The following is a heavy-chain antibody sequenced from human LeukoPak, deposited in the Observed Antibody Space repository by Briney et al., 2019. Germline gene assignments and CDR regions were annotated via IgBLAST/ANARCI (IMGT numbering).Heavy chain of an antibody. CDR2: INHSGST. V-gene: IGHV4-34*01. D-gene: IGHD2-2*01. CDR1: GGSFSGYY. J-gene: IGHJ3*02. CDR3: ARGLFIVVVPAAFFDI. Sequence: SETLSLTCAVYGGSFSGYYWSWICQPPGKGLEWIGEINHSGSTNYNPSLKSRVTISVDTSKNQFSLKLSSVTAADTAVYYCARGLFIVVVPAAFFDIWGQGTMVTVSS.